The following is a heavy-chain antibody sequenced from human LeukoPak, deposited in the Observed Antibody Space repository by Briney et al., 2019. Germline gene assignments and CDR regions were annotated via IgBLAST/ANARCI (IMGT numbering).Heavy chain of an antibody. D-gene: IGHD3-10*01. J-gene: IGHJ5*02. CDR2: IYPGDSDT. CDR1: GYSFTSYW. CDR3: ARHWSMVRGVIQGWFDP. V-gene: IGHV5-51*01. Sequence: GESLKISCKGSGYSFTSYWIGWVRQMPGKGLEWMGIIYPGDSDTRYSPSFQGQVTISADKSISTAYLQWSSLKASDTAMYYCARHWSMVRGVIQGWFDPWGQGTLVTVSS.